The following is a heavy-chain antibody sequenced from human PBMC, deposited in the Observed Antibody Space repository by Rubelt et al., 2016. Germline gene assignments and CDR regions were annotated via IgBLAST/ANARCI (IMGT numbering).Heavy chain of an antibody. CDR1: GGSIISDSHY. CDR2: IYYSGST. Sequence: QVQLQESGPGLVKPSQTLSLTCTGSGGSIISDSHYWSWIRPHPGKGLEWIGYIYYSGSTHYNPSLKSRGTISVETSKNQFSLKLTAVTAADTAVYYCARHSDLYLPFDFWGQGTLVTVSS. CDR3: ARHSDLYLPFDF. D-gene: IGHD6-13*01. V-gene: IGHV4-30-4*01. J-gene: IGHJ4*02.